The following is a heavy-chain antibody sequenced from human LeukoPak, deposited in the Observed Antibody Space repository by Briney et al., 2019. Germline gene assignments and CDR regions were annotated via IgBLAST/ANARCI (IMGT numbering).Heavy chain of an antibody. V-gene: IGHV3-21*01. D-gene: IGHD2-2*01. CDR1: GFTFSSYN. Sequence: GSLRLSCAASGFTFSSYNMNWVRQAPGKGLEWVSSITRGDYTYYADSLKGRFTISRDNAKKSLYLQMNSLRAEDTAVYYCARVGGICNSTTCRGAFDIWGHGTKVTVSS. J-gene: IGHJ3*02. CDR2: ITRGDYT. CDR3: ARVGGICNSTTCRGAFDI.